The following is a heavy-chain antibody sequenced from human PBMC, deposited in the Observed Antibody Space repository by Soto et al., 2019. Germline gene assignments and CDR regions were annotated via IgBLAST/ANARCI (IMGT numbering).Heavy chain of an antibody. CDR3: ARESSSWYHDAFDI. CDR2: IYYSGST. D-gene: IGHD6-13*01. CDR1: GGSISSYY. J-gene: IGHJ3*02. V-gene: IGHV4-59*01. Sequence: PSETLSLTCSFSGGSISSYYWSLIRQPPGKGLEWIGYIYYSGSTNYNPSLKSRVTISVDTSKNQFSLKLSSVTAADTAVYYCARESSSWYHDAFDIWGQGTMVTVSS.